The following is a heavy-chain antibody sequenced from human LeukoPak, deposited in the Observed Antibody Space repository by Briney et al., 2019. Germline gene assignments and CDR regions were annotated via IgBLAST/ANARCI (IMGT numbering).Heavy chain of an antibody. CDR3: AREGNSSTVWFDP. D-gene: IGHD6-13*01. CDR1: GGTFISYT. J-gene: IGHJ5*02. Sequence: GASVKVSCKASGGTFISYTISWVGQAPGQGREWMGRIIPSLGIGNYAQKFQGRVTITADKSTSTAYMELSSLRSEDTAVYYCAREGNSSTVWFDPWGQGTLVTVSS. V-gene: IGHV1-69*10. CDR2: IIPSLGIG.